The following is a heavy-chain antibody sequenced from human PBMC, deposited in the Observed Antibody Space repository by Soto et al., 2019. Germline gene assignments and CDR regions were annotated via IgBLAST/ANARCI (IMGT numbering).Heavy chain of an antibody. CDR2: IIPIFGTA. V-gene: IGHV1-69*13. CDR3: ARDYNFWSPDNYYYYGMDV. D-gene: IGHD3-3*01. CDR1: GGTFSSYA. J-gene: IGHJ6*02. Sequence: SVKVSCKASGGTFSSYAISWVRQAPGQGLEWMGGIIPIFGTANYAQKFQGRVTITADESTSTAYMELSSLRSEDTAVYYCARDYNFWSPDNYYYYGMDVWGQGTTVTVSS.